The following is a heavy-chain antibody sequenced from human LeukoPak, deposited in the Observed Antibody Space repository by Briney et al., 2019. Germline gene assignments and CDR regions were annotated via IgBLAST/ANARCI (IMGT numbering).Heavy chain of an antibody. J-gene: IGHJ4*02. CDR3: ARAPVTSXRGVYCYPFDY. D-gene: IGHD2-21*01. V-gene: IGHV3-11*01. CDR1: GFTFSDYY. Sequence: CXASGFTFSDYYMNWIRQAPGKGLECVSYISRSGSTISYADSVKGRFTTSRDNAKSSLYLQMNSLRAEDAGVYYCARAPVTSXRGVYCYPFDYWGQGTLVTVSS. CDR2: ISRSGSTI.